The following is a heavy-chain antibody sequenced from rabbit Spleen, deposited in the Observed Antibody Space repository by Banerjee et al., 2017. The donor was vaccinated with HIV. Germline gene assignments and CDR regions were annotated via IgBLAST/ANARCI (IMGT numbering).Heavy chain of an antibody. CDR1: GFDLSSYYY. CDR2: IGSNSDNT. V-gene: IGHV1S40*01. J-gene: IGHJ3*01. Sequence: QSLEESGGDLVKPGASLTLTCTASGFDLSSYYYVCWVRQAPGKGLEWIGCIGSNSDNTVYATWAKGRFTLSRTSSTTVDLEMTSLTAADAATYFCARGPYNSGDGANLWGQGTLVTVS. CDR3: ARGPYNSGDGANL. D-gene: IGHD4-1*01.